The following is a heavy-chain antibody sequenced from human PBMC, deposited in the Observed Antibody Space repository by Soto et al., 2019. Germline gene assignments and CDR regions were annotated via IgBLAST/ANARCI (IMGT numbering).Heavy chain of an antibody. J-gene: IGHJ4*02. Sequence: QVQLVESGGGVVQPGRSLRLSCAASGFTFSSYAMHWVRQAPGKGLEWVAVISYDGSNKYYADSVKGRFTISRDNSKTTLYLQMNSLRAEDTAVSYCARALYSGSYAFDYWGQGTLVTVSS. CDR1: GFTFSSYA. D-gene: IGHD1-26*01. V-gene: IGHV3-30-3*01. CDR3: ARALYSGSYAFDY. CDR2: ISYDGSNK.